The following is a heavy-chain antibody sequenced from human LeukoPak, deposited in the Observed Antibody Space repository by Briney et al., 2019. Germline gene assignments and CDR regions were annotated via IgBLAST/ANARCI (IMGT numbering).Heavy chain of an antibody. CDR2: IYYSGST. CDR3: ARVTAVAEFGMDV. Sequence: SKTLSLTCTVSGGSVSSGSYYWSWIRQPPGKGLEWIGYIYYSGSTNYNPSLKSRVTISVDTSKNQFSLKLSSVTAADTAVYYCARVTAVAEFGMDVWGQGTTVTVSS. CDR1: GGSVSSGSYY. V-gene: IGHV4-61*01. D-gene: IGHD6-19*01. J-gene: IGHJ6*02.